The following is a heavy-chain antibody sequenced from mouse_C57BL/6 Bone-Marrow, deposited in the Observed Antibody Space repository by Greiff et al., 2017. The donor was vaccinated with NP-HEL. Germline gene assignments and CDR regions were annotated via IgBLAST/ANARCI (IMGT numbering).Heavy chain of an antibody. CDR2: IDPSDSYT. CDR3: ARSGVVEAMDY. Sequence: QVQLQQPGAELVKPGASVKVSCKASGYTFTSYWMQWVKQRPGQGLEWIGEIDPSDSYTNYNQKFKGKATLTVDTSSSTAYMQLSSLTSEDSAVYYCARSGVVEAMDYWGQGTSVTVSS. J-gene: IGHJ4*01. D-gene: IGHD1-1*01. CDR1: GYTFTSYW. V-gene: IGHV1-50*01.